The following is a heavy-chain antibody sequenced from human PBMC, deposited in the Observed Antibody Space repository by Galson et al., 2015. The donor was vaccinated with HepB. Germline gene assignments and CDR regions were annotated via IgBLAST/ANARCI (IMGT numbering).Heavy chain of an antibody. CDR2: IKSKTDGGTT. CDR3: TTGSIVGAPDAFDI. V-gene: IGHV3-15*07. CDR1: GFTFSNAW. Sequence: SLRLSCAASGFTFSNAWMNWVRQAPGKGLEWVGRIKSKTDGGTTDYAAPVKGRFTISRDDSKNTLYLQMNSLKTEDTAVYYCTTGSIVGAPDAFDIWGQGTMVTVSS. D-gene: IGHD1-26*01. J-gene: IGHJ3*02.